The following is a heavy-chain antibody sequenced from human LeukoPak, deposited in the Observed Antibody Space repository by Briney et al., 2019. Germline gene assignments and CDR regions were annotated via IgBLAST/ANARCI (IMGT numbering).Heavy chain of an antibody. CDR2: IDPSDSYT. J-gene: IGHJ6*02. D-gene: IGHD1-26*01. Sequence: GESLKISCKGSGYSFTSYWISWVRQMPGKGLEWMGRIDPSDSYTNYSPSFQGHVTISADKSISTAYLQWSSLKASDTAMYYCARHAGEEGGYYYYGMDVWGQGTTVTVSS. CDR3: ARHAGEEGGYYYYGMDV. CDR1: GYSFTSYW. V-gene: IGHV5-10-1*01.